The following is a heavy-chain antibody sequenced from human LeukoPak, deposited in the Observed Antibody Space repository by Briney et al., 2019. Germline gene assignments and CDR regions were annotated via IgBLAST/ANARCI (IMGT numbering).Heavy chain of an antibody. J-gene: IGHJ4*02. V-gene: IGHV4-34*01. CDR2: INHSGST. CDR1: GGSFSGYY. Sequence: PSETLSLTCAVYGGSFSGYYWSWIRQPPGKGLEWIGEINHSGSTNYNPSLKSRVTIPVDTSKNQFSLKLSSVTAADTAVYYCARGTGVVALYYFDYWGQGTLVTVSS. D-gene: IGHD2-15*01. CDR3: ARGTGVVALYYFDY.